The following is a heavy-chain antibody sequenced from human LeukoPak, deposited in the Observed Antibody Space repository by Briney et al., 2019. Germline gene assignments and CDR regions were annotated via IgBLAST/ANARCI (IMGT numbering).Heavy chain of an antibody. CDR2: IIPIFGTA. CDR3: ASSAVAATRYYFDY. CDR1: GDTFSSYA. D-gene: IGHD2-15*01. V-gene: IGHV1-69*05. Sequence: SVKVSCKASGDTFSSYAISWVRQAPGQGLEWMGRIIPIFGTANYAQKFQGRVTITTDESTSTAYMELSSLRSGDTAVYYCASSAVAATRYYFDYWGQGTLVTVSS. J-gene: IGHJ4*02.